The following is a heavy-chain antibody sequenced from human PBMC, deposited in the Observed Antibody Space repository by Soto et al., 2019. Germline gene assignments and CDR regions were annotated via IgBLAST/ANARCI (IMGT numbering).Heavy chain of an antibody. J-gene: IGHJ4*02. CDR1: GGTFSSYA. V-gene: IGHV1-69*12. D-gene: IGHD3-22*01. CDR2: IIPIFGTA. CDR3: ARISPFYDSSGYRSFDY. Sequence: QVQLVQSGAEVKKPGSSVKVSCKASGGTFSSYAISWVRQAPGQGLEWMGGIIPIFGTANYAQKFQGRVTSTADDSASTAYMELSSLRSEDTAVYYCARISPFYDSSGYRSFDYWGQGTLVTVSS.